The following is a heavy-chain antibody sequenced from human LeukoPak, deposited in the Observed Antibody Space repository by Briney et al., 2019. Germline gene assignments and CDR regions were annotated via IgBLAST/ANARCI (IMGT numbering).Heavy chain of an antibody. CDR3: ARERLIDNFYYYMDV. CDR2: ISLNAAST. CDR1: GFTFSDYT. V-gene: IGHV3-64*01. D-gene: IGHD6-25*01. Sequence: GGSLRLSCTASGFTFSDYTVHWVRQAPGKGLEYFSGISLNAASTDYVNSLKGRFTISRDNSKNTLYLQMGSLRAEDTAVYYCARERLIDNFYYYMDVWGQGTPVTVSS. J-gene: IGHJ6*03.